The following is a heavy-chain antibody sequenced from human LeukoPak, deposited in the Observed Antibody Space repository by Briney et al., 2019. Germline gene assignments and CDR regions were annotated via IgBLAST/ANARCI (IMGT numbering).Heavy chain of an antibody. J-gene: IGHJ6*03. V-gene: IGHV6-1*01. CDR1: GDSVSSNSAA. D-gene: IGHD5-18*01. CDR3: AREVGIQLWFYYYYMDV. CDR2: TYYRSKWYN. Sequence: SQTLSLTCAISGDSVSSNSAAWNWIRQSPSRGLEWLGRTYYRSKWYNDYAVSVKSRITINPYTSKNQFSLQLNSVTPKDTAVYYCAREVGIQLWFYYYYMDVWGQGTLVTVSS.